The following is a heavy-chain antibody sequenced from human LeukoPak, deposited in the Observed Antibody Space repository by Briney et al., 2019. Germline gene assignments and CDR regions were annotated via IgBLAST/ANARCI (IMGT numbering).Heavy chain of an antibody. CDR1: GGSISSYY. J-gene: IGHJ5*02. V-gene: IGHV4-59*01. CDR3: ARAPIPYDRSRTDYRFDP. D-gene: IGHD3-16*01. Sequence: PSETLSLTCSVSGGSISSYYWSWIRQPPGKGLEWIGYIYDSGSTNYNPSLKSRVTISLDTSKSQFSLKLTSVTAADTAVYYCARAPIPYDRSRTDYRFDPWGQGTLVTVAS. CDR2: IYDSGST.